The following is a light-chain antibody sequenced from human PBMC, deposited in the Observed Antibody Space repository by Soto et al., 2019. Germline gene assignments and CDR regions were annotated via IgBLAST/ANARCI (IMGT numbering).Light chain of an antibody. V-gene: IGKV3-20*01. Sequence: EIVLTQSTGTLYLSPGERAPLSCRASQSVSSSYLAWYQQKPGQAPRLLIYGASSRATGIPDRFSGSGSGTDFTLTISRLELEDFAVYYCQKYGSSASTFGQGTKVEIK. J-gene: IGKJ1*01. CDR3: QKYGSSAST. CDR2: GAS. CDR1: QSVSSSY.